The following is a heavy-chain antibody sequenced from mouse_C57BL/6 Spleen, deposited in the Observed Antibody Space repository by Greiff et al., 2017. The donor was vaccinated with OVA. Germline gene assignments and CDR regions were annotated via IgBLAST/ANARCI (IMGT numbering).Heavy chain of an antibody. CDR3: AIANWDAGFAY. V-gene: IGHV1-85*01. Sequence: VQRVESGPGLVKPGASVKLSCKASGYTFTSYDINWVTQRPGPGLAWLGWIYPRAGSTKYNEKFKGKATLTVDTSSSTAYMELHSLTSEDSAVYFCAIANWDAGFAYWGQGTLVTVSA. CDR1: GYTFTSYD. CDR2: IYPRAGST. D-gene: IGHD4-1*01. J-gene: IGHJ3*01.